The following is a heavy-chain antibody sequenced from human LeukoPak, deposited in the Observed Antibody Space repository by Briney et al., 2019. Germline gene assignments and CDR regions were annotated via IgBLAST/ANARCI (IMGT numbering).Heavy chain of an antibody. CDR1: GGSFSGYY. D-gene: IGHD5-12*01. J-gene: IGHJ4*02. V-gene: IGHV4-34*01. CDR3: ARGFLATY. Sequence: SETLSLTCAVYGGSFSGYYWSWIRQPPGKGLEWIGEINHGGSTNYNPSLKSRVTISVDTSKNQFSLKLSSVTAADTAVYYCARGFLATYWGQGTLVTVSS. CDR2: INHGGST.